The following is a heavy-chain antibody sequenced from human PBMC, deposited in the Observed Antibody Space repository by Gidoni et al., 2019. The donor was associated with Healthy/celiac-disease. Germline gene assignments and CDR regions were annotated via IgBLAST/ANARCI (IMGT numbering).Heavy chain of an antibody. D-gene: IGHD3-22*01. V-gene: IGHV3-23*01. J-gene: IGHJ4*02. CDR1: GFTFSSYA. CDR3: AKAWGYDSSGYYGGEFDY. CDR2: ISGSGGST. Sequence: EVQLLESGGGLVPPGGSLRLSCAASGFTFSSYAMSWVRQAPGKGLEWVSAISGSGGSTYYADSVKGRFTISRDNSKNTLYLQMNSLRAEDTAVYYCAKAWGYDSSGYYGGEFDYWGQGTLVTVSS.